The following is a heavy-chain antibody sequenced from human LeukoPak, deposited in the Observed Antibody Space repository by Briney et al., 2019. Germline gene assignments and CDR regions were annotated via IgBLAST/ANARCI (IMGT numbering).Heavy chain of an antibody. CDR1: GFTFSSYA. CDR3: AREFHYYDSSGPTYYFDY. V-gene: IGHV3-23*01. J-gene: IGHJ4*02. CDR2: ISGSGGST. Sequence: GGSLRLSCAASGFTFSSYAMSWVRQAPGKGLEWVSAISGSGGSTYYADSVKGRFTISRDNSKNTLYLQMNSLRAEDTAVYYCAREFHYYDSSGPTYYFDYWGQGTLVTVSS. D-gene: IGHD3-22*01.